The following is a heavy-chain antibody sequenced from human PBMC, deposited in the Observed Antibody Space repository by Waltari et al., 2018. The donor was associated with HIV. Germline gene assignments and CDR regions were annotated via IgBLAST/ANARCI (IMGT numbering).Heavy chain of an antibody. CDR3: AKVGMTAVTSYAIDI. CDR1: GFTFVDSA. CDR2: ISWKSGTI. J-gene: IGHJ3*02. Sequence: EVQLVESGGGLVQPGGSLSFSFAASGFTFVDSATTWVLQAPGKGREWVSGISWKSGTIGYADSVKGRFTISRDNAKNSLSLQMNSLRAEDTALYYCAKVGMTAVTSYAIDIWGQGTMVTVSS. V-gene: IGHV3-9*01. D-gene: IGHD4-17*01.